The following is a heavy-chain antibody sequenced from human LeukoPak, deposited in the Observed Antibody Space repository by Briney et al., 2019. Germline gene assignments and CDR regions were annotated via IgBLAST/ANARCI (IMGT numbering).Heavy chain of an antibody. J-gene: IGHJ4*02. CDR2: IKQDGSEK. Sequence: GGSLRLSCGASGFTFSVNWMSWVRQAPGKGLEWVANIKQDGSEKYYVDSVKGRFTISRDNAKNSLYLQMNSLRVEDTAVYYCAKAPGGYCGGGSCHRVNYWGQGTLVTVSS. CDR1: GFTFSVNW. V-gene: IGHV3-7*05. D-gene: IGHD2-15*01. CDR3: AKAPGGYCGGGSCHRVNY.